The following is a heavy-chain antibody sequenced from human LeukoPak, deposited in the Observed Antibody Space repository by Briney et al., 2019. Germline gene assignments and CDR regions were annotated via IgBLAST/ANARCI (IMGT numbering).Heavy chain of an antibody. CDR2: ISGSGDST. CDR3: AKWQYYVSGDDY. V-gene: IGHV3-23*01. CDR1: GFTFSSYS. J-gene: IGHJ4*02. Sequence: GGSLRLSCAASGFTFSSYSMSWVRQAPNKGLEWLSTISGSGDSTCYADSVKGRFTISRDNSKNTLLLQMNSLRAEDTAIYYCAKWQYYVSGDDYWGQGILVTVSS. D-gene: IGHD3-10*01.